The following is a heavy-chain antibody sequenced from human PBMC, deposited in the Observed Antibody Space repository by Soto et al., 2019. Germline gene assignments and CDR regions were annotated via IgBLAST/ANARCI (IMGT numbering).Heavy chain of an antibody. Sequence: ASVKVSCKASGYTFTSYGISWVRQAPGQGLDWMGWISAYNGNTNYAQKLQGRVTMTTDTSTSTAYMELRSLRSDDTAVYYCARADAHIVVVPAAQSIFDPWGQGTLVTVSS. CDR1: GYTFTSYG. CDR2: ISAYNGNT. V-gene: IGHV1-18*01. D-gene: IGHD2-2*01. J-gene: IGHJ5*02. CDR3: ARADAHIVVVPAAQSIFDP.